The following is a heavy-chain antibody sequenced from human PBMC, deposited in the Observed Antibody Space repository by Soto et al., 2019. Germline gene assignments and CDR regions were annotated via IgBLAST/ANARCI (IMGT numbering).Heavy chain of an antibody. D-gene: IGHD3-16*01. V-gene: IGHV3-7*01. CDR1: GFTFSSYW. Sequence: GGSLRLSCAACGFTFSSYWMSWVRQAPGKGLEWVANIKQDGSEKYYVDSVKGRFTISRDNAKNSLYLQMNSLRAEDTAVYYCAREVDMITFALDYWGQGTLVTVSS. CDR2: IKQDGSEK. CDR3: AREVDMITFALDY. J-gene: IGHJ4*02.